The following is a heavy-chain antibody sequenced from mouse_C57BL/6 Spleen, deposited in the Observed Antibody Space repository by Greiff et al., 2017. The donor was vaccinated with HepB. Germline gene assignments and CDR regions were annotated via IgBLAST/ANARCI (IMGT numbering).Heavy chain of an antibody. CDR1: GYTFTSYW. V-gene: IGHV1-69*01. Sequence: QVQLQQPGAELVMPGASVKLSCKASGYTFTSYWMHWVKQRPGQGLEWIGEIDPSDSYTNYNQKFKGKSTLTVDKSSSTAYMQLSSLTSEHSAVYYCAKSPYYYGSSYYAMDYWGQGTSVTVSS. CDR3: AKSPYYYGSSYYAMDY. J-gene: IGHJ4*01. D-gene: IGHD1-1*01. CDR2: IDPSDSYT.